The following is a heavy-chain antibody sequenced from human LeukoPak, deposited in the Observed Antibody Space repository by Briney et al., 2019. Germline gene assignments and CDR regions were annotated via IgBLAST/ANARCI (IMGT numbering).Heavy chain of an antibody. CDR2: MSDDGNNP. V-gene: IGHV3-30-3*01. Sequence: PGRSLRLSCAASGFTFSSYPIHWVRQAPGKGLDWVAVMSDDGNNPYYSDSVKGRFTISRDNSKNTVYLQMNSLRAEDTAVYYCASIFSSGYSYFDYWGQGTLVTVSS. CDR3: ASIFSSGYSYFDY. J-gene: IGHJ4*02. CDR1: GFTFSSYP. D-gene: IGHD5-18*01.